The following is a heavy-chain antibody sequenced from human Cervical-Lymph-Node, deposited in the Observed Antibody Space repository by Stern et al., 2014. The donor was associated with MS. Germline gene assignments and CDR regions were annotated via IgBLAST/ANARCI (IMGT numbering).Heavy chain of an antibody. CDR3: ARDSVYSGSYWFDP. Sequence: EVQLVESGGDLVQPGGSLRLSCAASGFIFSNYAMNWVRQAPWKGLEWASYISSSITTINYADSVRGRFTISRDNAKNSLYLQMNSLRAEDTAMYFCARDSVYSGSYWFDPWGRGTLVTVSS. V-gene: IGHV3-48*01. J-gene: IGHJ5*02. CDR1: GFIFSNYA. CDR2: ISSSITTI. D-gene: IGHD1-26*01.